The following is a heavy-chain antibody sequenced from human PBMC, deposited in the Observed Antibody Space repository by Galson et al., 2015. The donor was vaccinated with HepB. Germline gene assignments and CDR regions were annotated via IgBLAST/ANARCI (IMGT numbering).Heavy chain of an antibody. D-gene: IGHD1-26*01. CDR1: GFTFDDYG. V-gene: IGHV3-20*04. J-gene: IGHJ4*02. CDR2: INWNGGST. Sequence: SLRLSCAASGFTFDDYGMSWVRQAPGKGLEWVSGINWNGGSTGYADSVKGRFTISRDNAKNSLYLQMNSLRAEDTALYYCARNPSVGATGNFDYWGQGTLVTVSS. CDR3: ARNPSVGATGNFDY.